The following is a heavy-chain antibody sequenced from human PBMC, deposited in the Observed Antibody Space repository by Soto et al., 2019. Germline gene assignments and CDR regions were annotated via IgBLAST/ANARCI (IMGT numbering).Heavy chain of an antibody. CDR3: ARDIAVASYYYYGMDV. Sequence: GGSLRLSCAASGFTFSSYDMHWVRRATGKGLEWVSAIGTAGDTYYPGSVKGRFTISRENAKNSLYLQMNSLRAEDTAVYYCARDIAVASYYYYGMDVWGQAPTVTVSS. J-gene: IGHJ6*02. CDR2: IGTAGDT. D-gene: IGHD6-19*01. CDR1: GFTFSSYD. V-gene: IGHV3-13*01.